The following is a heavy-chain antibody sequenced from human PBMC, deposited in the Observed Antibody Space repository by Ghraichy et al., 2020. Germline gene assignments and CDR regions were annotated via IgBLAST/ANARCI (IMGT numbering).Heavy chain of an antibody. D-gene: IGHD4-17*01. CDR3: AREVYGDYDWYFDL. V-gene: IGHV4-59*12. J-gene: IGHJ2*01. CDR1: GGSISSYY. Sequence: SETLSLTCTVSGGSISSYYWSWIRQPPGKGLEWIGYIYYSGSTNYNPSLKSRVTISVDTSKNQFSLKLSSVTAADTAVYYCAREVYGDYDWYFDLWGRGTLVTGSS. CDR2: IYYSGST.